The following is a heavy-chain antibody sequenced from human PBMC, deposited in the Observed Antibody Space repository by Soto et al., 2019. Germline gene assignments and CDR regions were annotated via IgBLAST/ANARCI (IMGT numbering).Heavy chain of an antibody. D-gene: IGHD5-18*01. CDR2: IYPGDSDT. CDR1: GYSFTSYW. V-gene: IGHV5-51*01. J-gene: IGHJ4*02. CDR3: ARQSIGGGYSYGYRYFFDY. Sequence: LGESLKISCKGSGYSFTSYWIGWVRQMPGKGLEWMGIIYPGDSDTRYSPSFQGQVTISADKSISTAYLQWSSLKASDTAMYYCARQSIGGGYSYGYRYFFDYWGQGTLVTVSS.